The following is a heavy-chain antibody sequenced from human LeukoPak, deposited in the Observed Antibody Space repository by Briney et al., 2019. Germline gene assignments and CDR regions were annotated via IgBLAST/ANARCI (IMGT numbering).Heavy chain of an antibody. CDR1: GFTFSNYG. CDR3: AKDRLSGGYGFDLMDY. V-gene: IGHV3-30*02. CDR2: IRHDGSNK. D-gene: IGHD5-18*01. J-gene: IGHJ4*02. Sequence: GGSLRLSCAASGFTFSNYGMNWVRQGPGKGLEWVSFIRHDGSNKYYADSVKGRFTISRDNSKNTLYLQRHSLRAEDTAVYYCAKDRLSGGYGFDLMDYWGQGTLVTVSS.